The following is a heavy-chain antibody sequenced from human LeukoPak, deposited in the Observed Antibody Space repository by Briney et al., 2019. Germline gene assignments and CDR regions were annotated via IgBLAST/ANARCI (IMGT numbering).Heavy chain of an antibody. J-gene: IGHJ5*02. Sequence: PSETQSLTCTVSVGPLSRYHWRWIPQPAGKGLEWIGRIYTSGSTNYNPSLKSRVTISVDKSKNQFSLKLSSVTAADTAVYYCARGCSSTSCRGFDPWGQGTLVTVSS. CDR3: ARGCSSTSCRGFDP. CDR1: VGPLSRYH. V-gene: IGHV4-4*07. CDR2: IYTSGST. D-gene: IGHD2-2*01.